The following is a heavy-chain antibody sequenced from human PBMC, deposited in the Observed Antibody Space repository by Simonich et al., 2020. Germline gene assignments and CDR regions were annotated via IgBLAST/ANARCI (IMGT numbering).Heavy chain of an antibody. V-gene: IGHV4-59*08. Sequence: QVQLQESGPGLVKPSETLSLTCPVSGGSISSYYWSLIRQPPGTGLEWIGYIYYSESTNYNPSLKIRVTISVYTSKNQFSLKLSSVTAADTAVYYCARHDRWLQFYFDYWGQGTLVTVSS. D-gene: IGHD5-12*01. CDR2: IYYSEST. CDR1: GGSISSYY. J-gene: IGHJ4*02. CDR3: ARHDRWLQFYFDY.